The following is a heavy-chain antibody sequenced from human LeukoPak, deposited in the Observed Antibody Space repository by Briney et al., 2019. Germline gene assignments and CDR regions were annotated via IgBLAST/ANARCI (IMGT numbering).Heavy chain of an antibody. Sequence: GGSLRLSCVASGFTFGNYAMSWVRQAPGKGLQWVSQISGTGGATWYAGFARDRFTISRDNSKKTLYLQMSGLRVEDTAMYYCVKDPRDTYGTNWFVSWGQGTLLIVSS. CDR1: GFTFGNYA. D-gene: IGHD2-21*01. V-gene: IGHV3-23*01. CDR3: VKDPRDTYGTNWFVS. CDR2: ISGTGGAT. J-gene: IGHJ5*01.